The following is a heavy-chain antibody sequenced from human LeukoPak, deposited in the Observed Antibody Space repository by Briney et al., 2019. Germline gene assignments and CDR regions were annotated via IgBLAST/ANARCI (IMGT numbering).Heavy chain of an antibody. CDR1: GDSVSSSSAS. CDR3: ARDPDSSYEWGPFDP. Sequence: SQTLSLTCAISGDSVSSSSASWNWIRQSPSRGLEWLGRTYYRSKWNTDYAVSVKGRITINPDTSKNQFSLYLNSVTPEDTDVYYCARDPDSSYEWGPFDPWGQGTLVTVSS. V-gene: IGHV6-1*01. D-gene: IGHD1-26*01. J-gene: IGHJ5*02. CDR2: TYYRSKWNT.